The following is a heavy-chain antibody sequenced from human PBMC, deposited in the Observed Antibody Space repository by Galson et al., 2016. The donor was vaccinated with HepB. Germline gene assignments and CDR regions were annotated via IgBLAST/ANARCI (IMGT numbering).Heavy chain of an antibody. CDR3: ARHIMMVRRMYYFDY. J-gene: IGHJ4*02. V-gene: IGHV4-39*01. D-gene: IGHD3-10*01. Sequence: SETLSLTCSVSDGSTSNNNQYWGWIRQPPGKGLEWIGNVYYSGTTYYNPSLKSRATISVDTSKNQFSLRLTSVTGPDTAVYYCARHIMMVRRMYYFDYWGQGILLTVSS. CDR1: DGSTSNNNQY. CDR2: VYYSGTT.